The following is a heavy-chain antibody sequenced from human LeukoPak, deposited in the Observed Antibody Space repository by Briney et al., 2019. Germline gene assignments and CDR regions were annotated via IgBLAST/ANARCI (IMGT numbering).Heavy chain of an antibody. J-gene: IGHJ6*02. V-gene: IGHV1-2*02. Sequence: ASVKVSCKASGYTFTGYYMHWVRQAPGQGLEWMGWINPNSGGTNYAQKFQGRVTMTRDTSISTAYMELSRLRSDDTAVYYCARDGYNSRWYYYYGMTSGAKGPRSPSP. CDR3: ARDGYNSRWYYYYGMTS. D-gene: IGHD5-24*01. CDR1: GYTFTGYY. CDR2: INPNSGGT.